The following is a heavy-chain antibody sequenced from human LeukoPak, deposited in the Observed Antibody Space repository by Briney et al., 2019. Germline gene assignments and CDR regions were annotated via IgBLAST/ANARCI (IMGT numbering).Heavy chain of an antibody. J-gene: IGHJ4*02. CDR1: EFSVGSNY. D-gene: IGHD6-13*01. Sequence: GGSLRLSCAASEFSVGSNYMTWVRQAPGKGLEWVSLIYSGGSTYYADSVKGRFTISRDNSKNTLYLQMNSLRAEDTAMYYCARDFMYSSSCTGCWGQGTLVTVSS. V-gene: IGHV3-66*01. CDR2: IYSGGST. CDR3: ARDFMYSSSCTGC.